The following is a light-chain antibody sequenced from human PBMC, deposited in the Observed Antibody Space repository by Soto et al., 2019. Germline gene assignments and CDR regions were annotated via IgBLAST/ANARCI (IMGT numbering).Light chain of an antibody. CDR1: QRISSS. Sequence: EIVLTQSPGTLSLSPGERVTLSCRASQRISSSLAWYQQKPGQAPRLLIYDASNRATGIPARFSGSGSGTDFTLTISCLEPEYFALYYCQQRRNWPPTFGGGTKVEIK. CDR2: DAS. J-gene: IGKJ4*01. CDR3: QQRRNWPPT. V-gene: IGKV3-11*01.